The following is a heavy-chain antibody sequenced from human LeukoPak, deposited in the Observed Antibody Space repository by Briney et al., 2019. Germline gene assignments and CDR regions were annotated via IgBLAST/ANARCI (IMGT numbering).Heavy chain of an antibody. Sequence: SGTLSLTCTVPGGSISSYYWCWIRQPPGKGLEWIGYIYYSGSTNYNPSLKSRVTISVDTSKNQFSLKLSSVTAADTAVYYCARLLVVPSQPVGMYYFDYWGQGTLVTVSS. CDR1: GGSISSYY. CDR3: ARLLVVPSQPVGMYYFDY. V-gene: IGHV4-59*01. J-gene: IGHJ4*02. CDR2: IYYSGST. D-gene: IGHD2-15*01.